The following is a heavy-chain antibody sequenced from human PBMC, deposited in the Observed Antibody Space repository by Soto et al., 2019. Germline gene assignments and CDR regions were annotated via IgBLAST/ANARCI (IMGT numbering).Heavy chain of an antibody. J-gene: IGHJ2*01. CDR1: GFTFSSYG. D-gene: IGHD6-13*01. Sequence: QVQLVESGGGVVQPGRSLRLSCAASGFTFSSYGMHWVRQAPGKGLEWVAVIWYDGSNKYYADSVKGRFTISRDNSKNPLYLQMNSLRAEDTAVYYCARDGYSSSWYPPWTCWYFDLWGRGTLVTVSS. CDR3: ARDGYSSSWYPPWTCWYFDL. CDR2: IWYDGSNK. V-gene: IGHV3-33*01.